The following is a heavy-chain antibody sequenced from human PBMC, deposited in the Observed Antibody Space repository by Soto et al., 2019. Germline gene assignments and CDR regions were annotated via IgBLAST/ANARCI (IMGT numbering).Heavy chain of an antibody. CDR1: GFTFSSHW. D-gene: IGHD6-19*01. CDR2: IRYTGTA. J-gene: IGHJ4*01. CDR3: ARRHIAVAGKDHYFDP. V-gene: IGHV4-59*04. Sequence: LRLSCAASGFTFSSHWMHWIRQTLGKGMEWIGDIRYTGTAYYNPSLKGRVTMSVDTSNNQFSLKVTSVTDADSGLYYGARRHIAVAGKDHYFDPWGQGLPVTVSP.